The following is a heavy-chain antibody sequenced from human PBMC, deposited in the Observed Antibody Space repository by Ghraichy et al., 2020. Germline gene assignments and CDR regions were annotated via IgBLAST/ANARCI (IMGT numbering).Heavy chain of an antibody. CDR3: AGRRLQNDY. J-gene: IGHJ4*02. D-gene: IGHD6-6*01. CDR2: IDYSGNT. V-gene: IGHV4-31*11. Sequence: SQTLSLTCAVSGGSIRSDGYYWSWTRQHPATGLEWIGYIDYSGNTYYNPSLKRRVTISVDTSKNKFSLELTSLTAADTAVYYCAGRRLQNDYWGLGTLVTVSS. CDR1: GGSIRSDGYY.